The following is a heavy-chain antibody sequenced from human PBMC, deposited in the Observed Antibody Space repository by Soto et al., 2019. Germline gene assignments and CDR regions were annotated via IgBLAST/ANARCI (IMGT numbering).Heavy chain of an antibody. J-gene: IGHJ6*02. CDR1: GFTFSGAW. CDR3: ARDHLQKDYYYYGMDV. V-gene: IGHV3-23*01. Sequence: GGSLRLSWAASGFTFSGAWFNWVRQAPGKGLEWVSGVSASGLNTDYADPVKGRFYISRDNSKNTLYLQMNSLRAEDTAVYYCARDHLQKDYYYYGMDVWGQGTTVTVSS. CDR2: VSASGLNT.